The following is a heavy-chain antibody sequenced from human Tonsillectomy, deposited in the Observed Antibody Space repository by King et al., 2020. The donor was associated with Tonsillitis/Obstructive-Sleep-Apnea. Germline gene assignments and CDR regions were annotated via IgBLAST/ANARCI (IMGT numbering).Heavy chain of an antibody. V-gene: IGHV4-34*01. CDR1: GGSFSGYY. Sequence: VQLQQWGAGLLKPSETLSLTCAVYGGSFSGYYWSWIRQPPGKGLDWIGEINNSGSTNYNPSLKSRVTISVYTSKNQFSLKLSSVTAADTAGYYCASEYCSSTSCPRSYNWFDPWGQGTLVTVSS. D-gene: IGHD2-2*01. CDR3: ASEYCSSTSCPRSYNWFDP. CDR2: INNSGST. J-gene: IGHJ5*02.